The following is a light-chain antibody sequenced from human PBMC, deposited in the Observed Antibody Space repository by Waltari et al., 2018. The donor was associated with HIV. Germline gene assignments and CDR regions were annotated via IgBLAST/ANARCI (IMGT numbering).Light chain of an antibody. CDR1: SSDVGGYKY. CDR3: SSYRTTTEPMV. V-gene: IGLV2-14*01. CDR2: EVN. J-gene: IGLJ2*01. Sequence: QSALTQPATVSGSPGQSITLSCTGTSSDVGGYKYVSWYQQHPGKAPKLLISEVNNRASVVSDRFSGSRSGYTASLTISGLQAEDEAIYHCSSYRTTTEPMVFGGGTKLTVL.